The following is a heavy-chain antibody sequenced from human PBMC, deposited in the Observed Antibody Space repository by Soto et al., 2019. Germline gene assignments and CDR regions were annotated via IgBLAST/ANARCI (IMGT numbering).Heavy chain of an antibody. D-gene: IGHD2-15*01. CDR2: INAGNGGT. J-gene: IGHJ5*02. CDR1: GYTFTSYP. Sequence: ASVKVSCKASGYTFTSYPMNWLLQAPGQRPEWMGWINAGNGGTKYSQKFQGRVSITRDTSASTAYMQLSRLRSEDTAVYYCATDRGGYCSGGSCSEAWFDPWGQGTLVTVSS. CDR3: ATDRGGYCSGGSCSEAWFDP. V-gene: IGHV1-3*01.